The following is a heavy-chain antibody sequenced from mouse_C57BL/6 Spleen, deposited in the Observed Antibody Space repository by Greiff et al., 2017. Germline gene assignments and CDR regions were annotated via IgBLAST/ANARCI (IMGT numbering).Heavy chain of an antibody. D-gene: IGHD1-1*01. Sequence: LQESGAELVKPGASVKLSCKASGYTFTEYTIHWVKQRSGQGLEWIGWFYPGSGSIKYNEKFKDKATLTADKSSSTVYMELSRLTSEDSAVYFCARHETGYYYGSSYYFDYWGQGTTLTVSS. J-gene: IGHJ2*01. CDR3: ARHETGYYYGSSYYFDY. CDR1: GYTFTEYT. CDR2: FYPGSGSI. V-gene: IGHV1-62-2*01.